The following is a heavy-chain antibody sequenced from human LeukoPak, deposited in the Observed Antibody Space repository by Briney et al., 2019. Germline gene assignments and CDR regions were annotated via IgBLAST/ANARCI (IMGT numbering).Heavy chain of an antibody. CDR2: ISSSSYI. CDR1: GFTFSSYS. V-gene: IGHV3-21*01. CDR3: ARVGQDSGSYYRLAAAFDY. J-gene: IGHJ4*02. D-gene: IGHD1-26*01. Sequence: GGSLRLSCAASGFTFSSYSMNWVRQAPGKGLEWVSSISSSSYIYYADSVKGRFTISRDNAMNTLYLQMNSLRAEDTAVYYCARVGQDSGSYYRLAAAFDYWGQGTLVTVSS.